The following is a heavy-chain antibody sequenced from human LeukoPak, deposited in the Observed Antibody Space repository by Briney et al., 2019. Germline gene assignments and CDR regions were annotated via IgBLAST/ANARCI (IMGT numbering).Heavy chain of an antibody. CDR1: GGSFSGYY. J-gene: IGHJ4*02. CDR2: INHSGST. D-gene: IGHD3-10*01. Sequence: SETLSLTCAVYGGSFSGYYWSWIRQPPGKELEWIGEINHSGSTNYNPSLKSRVTISVDTSKNQFSLKLSSVTAADTAVYYCARADYYGSGSYHLGWSQGTLVTVSS. CDR3: ARADYYGSGSYHLG. V-gene: IGHV4-34*01.